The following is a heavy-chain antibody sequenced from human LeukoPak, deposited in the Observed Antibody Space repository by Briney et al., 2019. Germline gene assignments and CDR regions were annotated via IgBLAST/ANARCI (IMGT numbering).Heavy chain of an antibody. Sequence: GGSLRLSCAASGFTFSSYGMHWVRQAPGKGLEWVAVISYDGSNKYYADSVKGRFTISRDNSKNTLYLQMNSLRAEDTAVYYCARAAYYYDSSGSFYWGQGTLVTVSS. D-gene: IGHD3-22*01. CDR1: GFTFSSYG. CDR2: ISYDGSNK. J-gene: IGHJ4*02. V-gene: IGHV3-30*19. CDR3: ARAAYYYDSSGSFY.